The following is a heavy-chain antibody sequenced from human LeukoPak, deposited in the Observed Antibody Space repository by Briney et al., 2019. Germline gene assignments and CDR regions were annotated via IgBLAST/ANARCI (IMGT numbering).Heavy chain of an antibody. D-gene: IGHD2-2*01. CDR1: GYTFTGYY. CDR2: INPNSGGT. J-gene: IGHJ4*02. V-gene: IGHV1-2*02. CDR3: ARDSPRCCSTSCLMNEFDY. Sequence: ASVKVSCKASGYTFTGYYMHWVRQAPGQGLEWMGWINPNSGGTNYAQKFQGRVTMTRDTSISTAYMELSRLRSDDTAVYYCARDSPRCCSTSCLMNEFDYWGQGTLVTVSS.